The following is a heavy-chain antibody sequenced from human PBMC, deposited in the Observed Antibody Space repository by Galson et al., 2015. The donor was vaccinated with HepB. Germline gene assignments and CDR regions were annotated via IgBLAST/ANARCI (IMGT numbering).Heavy chain of an antibody. J-gene: IGHJ6*02. CDR1: GFTFSSYS. Sequence: SLRLSCAASGFTFSSYSMNWVRQAPGKGLEWVSYISSSSSTIYYADSVKGRFTISRDNAKNSLYLQMNSLRDEDTAVYYCAREGYCSGGSCPERGYYYYGMDVWGQGTTVTVSS. CDR3: AREGYCSGGSCPERGYYYYGMDV. D-gene: IGHD2-15*01. V-gene: IGHV3-48*02. CDR2: ISSSSSTI.